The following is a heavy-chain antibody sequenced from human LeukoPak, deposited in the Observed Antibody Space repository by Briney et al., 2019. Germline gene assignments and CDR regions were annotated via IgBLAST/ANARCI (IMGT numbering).Heavy chain of an antibody. J-gene: IGHJ4*02. CDR2: INPNSGGT. V-gene: IGHV1-2*02. CDR1: GYTFTGYY. Sequence: VASVKVSCKASGYTFTGYYMHWVRQAPGQGLEWMGWINPNSGGTNYAQKFQGRVTMTRDTSISTAYMELSRLRSDDTAVYYCARGRSYDFWSGYYPYFDYWGQGTLVTVSS. CDR3: ARGRSYDFWSGYYPYFDY. D-gene: IGHD3-3*01.